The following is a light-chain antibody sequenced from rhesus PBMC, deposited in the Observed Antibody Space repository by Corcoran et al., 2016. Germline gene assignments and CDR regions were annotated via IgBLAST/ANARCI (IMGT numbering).Light chain of an antibody. CDR3: LQGYSIPLT. J-gene: IGKJ4*01. CDR2: AAS. Sequence: DIQMTQSPSSLSASVGDRVTISCRASQGISDYLSWYQQKPGKAPKPLIYAASNLESGVPSRFSGDGSGTDFTLTISSLQTEAFAAYYCLQGYSIPLTFGGGTKVEIK. CDR1: QGISDY. V-gene: IGKV1-36*02.